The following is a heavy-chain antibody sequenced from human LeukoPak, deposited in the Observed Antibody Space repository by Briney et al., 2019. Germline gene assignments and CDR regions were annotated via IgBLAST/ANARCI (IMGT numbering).Heavy chain of an antibody. CDR2: ISYDGNNK. D-gene: IGHD4-17*01. CDR3: ARDYLGLRYFDY. Sequence: PGGSLRLSCAVSGFTFSIYAMHWVRHAPGKGLEWGAIISYDGNNKYYADSVKGRFTISRDISKNTLYLQINSLRADDTAVYYCARDYLGLRYFDYWGQGTLVTVSS. CDR1: GFTFSIYA. V-gene: IGHV3-30-3*01. J-gene: IGHJ4*02.